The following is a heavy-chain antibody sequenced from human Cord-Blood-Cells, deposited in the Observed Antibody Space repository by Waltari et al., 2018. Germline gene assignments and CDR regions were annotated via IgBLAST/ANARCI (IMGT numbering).Heavy chain of an antibody. J-gene: IGHJ4*02. CDR1: GCTFRSYG. CDR2: ISYDGSNK. V-gene: IGHV3-30*03. CDR3: ASLTGETGDTDY. Sequence: QVQLVESGGGVVQPGRSLRLSCAASGCTFRSYGMHCVRQAPGKGLEWVAVISYDGSNKYYADSVKGRFTISRDNSKNTLYLQMNSLRAEDTAVYYCASLTGETGDTDYWGQGTLVTVSS. D-gene: IGHD7-27*01.